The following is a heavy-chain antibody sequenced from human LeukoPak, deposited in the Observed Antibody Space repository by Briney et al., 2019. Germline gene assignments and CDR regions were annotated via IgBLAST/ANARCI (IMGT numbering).Heavy chain of an antibody. J-gene: IGHJ4*02. CDR3: ARSMSGSREL. CDR2: ISGSGGTT. D-gene: IGHD1-26*01. Sequence: GGSLRLSCAASGFTFSNYAMSWVRQAPEKGLEWVSAISGSGGTTYYADSVKGRFTISRDNSKNTLYLQMNSLRAEDTAMYYCARSMSGSRELWGQGTLVTVSP. CDR1: GFTFSNYA. V-gene: IGHV3-23*01.